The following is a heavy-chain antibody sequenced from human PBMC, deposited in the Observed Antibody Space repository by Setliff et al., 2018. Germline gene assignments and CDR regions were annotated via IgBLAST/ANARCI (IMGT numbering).Heavy chain of an antibody. J-gene: IGHJ4*02. Sequence: SETLSLTCTVSGGSISSYYWSWIRQPPGKGLEWIGYIYYSGTTNYDPSLKSRVTISVDTSKNQFSLKLSSVTAADTAIYYCARGGTYRYFDYWGKGTLVTVSS. V-gene: IGHV4-59*01. CDR2: IYYSGTT. CDR1: GGSISSYY. CDR3: ARGGTYRYFDY.